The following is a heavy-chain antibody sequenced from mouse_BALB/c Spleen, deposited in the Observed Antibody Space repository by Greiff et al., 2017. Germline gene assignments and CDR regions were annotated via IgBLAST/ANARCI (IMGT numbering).Heavy chain of an antibody. CDR3: ASDYYRSPLYGLDY. V-gene: IGHV14-3*02. CDR1: GFNIKDTY. J-gene: IGHJ4*01. D-gene: IGHD1-1*01. Sequence: EVQLQQSGAELVKPGASVKLSCTASGFNIKDTYMHWVKQRPEQGLEWIGRIDPANGNTKYDPKFQGKATITADTSSNTAYLQLSSLTSEDTAVYYCASDYYRSPLYGLDYWGQGTSVTVSS. CDR2: IDPANGNT.